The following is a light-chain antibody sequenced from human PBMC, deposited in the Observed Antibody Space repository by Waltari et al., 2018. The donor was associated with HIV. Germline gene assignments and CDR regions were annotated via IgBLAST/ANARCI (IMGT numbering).Light chain of an antibody. V-gene: IGLV3-1*01. CDR1: NLGNKY. J-gene: IGLJ2*01. CDR2: HDI. Sequence: SFELTQPPSVSVPPGQTATIPCYGDNLGNKYALWYQQKPGQSPVLIIYHDIRRPSGIPERFFGSNSGNTATLTISATQATDEADYYCRAWDNGVAVFGGGTKLTVL. CDR3: RAWDNGVAV.